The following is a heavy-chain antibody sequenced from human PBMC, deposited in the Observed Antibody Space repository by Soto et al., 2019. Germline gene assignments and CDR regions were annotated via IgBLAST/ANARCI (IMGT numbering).Heavy chain of an antibody. Sequence: SETLSLTCTVSGDSISSYYWSWIRQPPGKGLEWIGYIYYSGSTDYNPSLKSRVTISVDTSKNQFSLKLSSVTAADTAVYYCVRSFTSGWGIVGYWGQGTLVTVSS. CDR3: VRSFTSGWGIVGY. J-gene: IGHJ4*02. CDR1: GDSISSYY. CDR2: IYYSGST. D-gene: IGHD6-19*01. V-gene: IGHV4-59*01.